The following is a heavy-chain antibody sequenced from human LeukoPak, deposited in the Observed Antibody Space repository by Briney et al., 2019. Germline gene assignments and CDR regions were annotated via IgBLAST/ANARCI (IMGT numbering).Heavy chain of an antibody. CDR2: ITSGGDKT. D-gene: IGHD1-26*01. V-gene: IGHV3-23*01. J-gene: IGHJ4*02. CDR3: AKENPVGGTNYFDY. Sequence: PGGSLRLSCVASGVTLSNYAMSWVRQAPGKGLEWVSAITSGGDKTYYGDSVKGRFTISRDNSKNTLSLQMNSLRPEDTAVYYCAKENPVGGTNYFDYWGQGTLVTVSS. CDR1: GVTLSNYA.